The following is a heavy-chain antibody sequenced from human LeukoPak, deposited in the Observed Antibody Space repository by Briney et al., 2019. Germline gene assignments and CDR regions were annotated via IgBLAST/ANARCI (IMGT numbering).Heavy chain of an antibody. CDR3: AKDGLRFLEWLLYFDY. Sequence: GGSLRLSCVACGFTFSSDAMSWVCQALGEGGGWVSAISGSGGSIYYVDSVKGRVSISRDNSKNTLYLQMNSLRADDTPVYYCAKDGLRFLEWLLYFDYWVQGTLVTVSS. J-gene: IGHJ4*02. V-gene: IGHV3-23*01. CDR1: GFTFSSDA. D-gene: IGHD3-3*01. CDR2: ISGSGGSI.